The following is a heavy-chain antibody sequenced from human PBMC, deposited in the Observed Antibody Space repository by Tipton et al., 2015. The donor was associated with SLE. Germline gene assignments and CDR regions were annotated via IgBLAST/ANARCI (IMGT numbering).Heavy chain of an antibody. CDR2: ISAYNGNT. D-gene: IGHD1-7*01. CDR1: GYIFSNFG. Sequence: QLVQSGAEVKKPGASVEVSCKASGYIFSNFGISWVRQAPGQGLEWMGWISAYNGNTNYAQKVQGRITMTTDTSTSTVYMELRSLRSDDTAVYYCARVGTTGRYYIDVWGKGTTVTVSS. V-gene: IGHV1-18*01. CDR3: ARVGTTGRYYIDV. J-gene: IGHJ6*03.